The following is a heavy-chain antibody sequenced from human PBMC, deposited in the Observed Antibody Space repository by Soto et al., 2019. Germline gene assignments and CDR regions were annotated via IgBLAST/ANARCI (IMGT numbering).Heavy chain of an antibody. CDR3: AXHLRSYDFFQYYYGIDV. CDR1: GYNYNLHW. D-gene: IGHD3-16*01. J-gene: IGHJ6*02. Sequence: PGESLKISCRGSGYNYNLHWISWVRQKPGRGLEWMGIIYPGDSDTRYNPSFQGQVTISVDKSINTAYLQWDSLEASDTATYYCAXHLRSYDFFQYYYGIDVWGQGSTVTVSS. CDR2: IYPGDSDT. V-gene: IGHV5-51*01.